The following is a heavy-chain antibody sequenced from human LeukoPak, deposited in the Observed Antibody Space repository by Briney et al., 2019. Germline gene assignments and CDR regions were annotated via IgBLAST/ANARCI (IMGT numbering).Heavy chain of an antibody. CDR3: ARRGDSGYDWGLAYYYGMDV. Sequence: PSETLSLTCTVSGGSISSYYWSWIRQPPGKGLEWIGYIYYSGSTNYNPSLKSRVTISVDTSKNQFSLKLSSVTAADTAVYYCARRGDSGYDWGLAYYYGMDVWGQGTTVTVSS. D-gene: IGHD5-12*01. CDR1: GGSISSYY. V-gene: IGHV4-59*01. J-gene: IGHJ6*02. CDR2: IYYSGST.